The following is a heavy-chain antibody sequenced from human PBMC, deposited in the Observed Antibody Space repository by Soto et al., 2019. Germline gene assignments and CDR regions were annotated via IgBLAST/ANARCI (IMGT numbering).Heavy chain of an antibody. V-gene: IGHV1-18*04. CDR3: ARGDWLPGD. CDR2: ISGNNVDT. D-gene: IGHD3-3*01. Sequence: QVQLVQSGAEVKKPGASVKVSCKASGYSFTSFAISWVRQAPGQGLAWMGWISGNNVDTTYAPNLQGRVTLTTDTSTNTAYMKLMDLRSDDTPVYFCARGDWLPGDWGQGTQVTVSS. CDR1: GYSFTSFA. J-gene: IGHJ4*01.